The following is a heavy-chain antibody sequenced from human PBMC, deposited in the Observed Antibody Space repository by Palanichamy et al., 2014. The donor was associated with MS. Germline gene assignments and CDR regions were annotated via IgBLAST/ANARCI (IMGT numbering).Heavy chain of an antibody. CDR2: VTHGDST. V-gene: IGHV4-34*01. Sequence: QVQLQQWGAGLLKPSETLSLTCAVYGVSFSGYHWTWIRQPPGKGLEWIGEVTHGDSTKYNPSLKSRVTISLDTSKSQFSLKLTSVTDADTAVYFCARFGLRDFGDVRNWFDPWGQGTLVTVSS. D-gene: IGHD3-10*01. CDR1: GVSFSGYH. J-gene: IGHJ5*02. CDR3: ARFGLRDFGDVRNWFDP.